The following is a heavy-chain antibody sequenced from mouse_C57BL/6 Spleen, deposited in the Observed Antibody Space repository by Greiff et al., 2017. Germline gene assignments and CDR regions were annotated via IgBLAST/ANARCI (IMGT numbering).Heavy chain of an antibody. D-gene: IGHD2-12*01. CDR1: GFTFSSYA. CDR3: ARDNYSNDYYAMDY. J-gene: IGHJ4*01. V-gene: IGHV5-4*01. CDR2: ISDGGSYT. Sequence: EVQLVESGGGLVKPGGSLKLSCAASGFTFSSYAMSWVRQTPEKRLEWVATISDGGSYTYYPDNVKGRFTISRDNAKNNLYLQMSHLKSEDTAMYYCARDNYSNDYYAMDYWGQGTSVTVSS.